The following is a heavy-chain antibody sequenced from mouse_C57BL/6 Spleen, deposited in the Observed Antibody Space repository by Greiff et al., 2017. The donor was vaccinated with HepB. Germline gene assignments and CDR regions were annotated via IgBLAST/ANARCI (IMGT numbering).Heavy chain of an antibody. J-gene: IGHJ2*01. CDR3: ASYYDGSSDYFDY. V-gene: IGHV14-2*01. CDR2: IDPEDGET. D-gene: IGHD1-1*01. Sequence: EVQLQQSGAELVKPGASVKLSCTASGFNIKDYYMHWVQQRTEQGLEWIGMIDPEDGETKYAPNFKGKATITADTSSNTAYLQLSSLTAEDTAGYYCASYYDGSSDYFDYWGQGTTLTVSS. CDR1: GFNIKDYY.